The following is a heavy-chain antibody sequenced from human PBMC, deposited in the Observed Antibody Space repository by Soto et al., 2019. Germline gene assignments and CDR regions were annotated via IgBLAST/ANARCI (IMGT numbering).Heavy chain of an antibody. V-gene: IGHV1-69*13. Sequence: SVKVSCKASGGTFSSYAISWVRQAPGQGLEWMGGIIPIFGTANYAQKFQGRVTITADESTSTAYMELSSLRSEDTAVYYCARAGGGSGWYVPGLTTGYYYYRKDVSGQRTTVIGSS. CDR2: IIPIFGTA. D-gene: IGHD6-19*01. J-gene: IGHJ6*02. CDR1: GGTFSSYA. CDR3: ARAGGGSGWYVPGLTTGYYYYRKDV.